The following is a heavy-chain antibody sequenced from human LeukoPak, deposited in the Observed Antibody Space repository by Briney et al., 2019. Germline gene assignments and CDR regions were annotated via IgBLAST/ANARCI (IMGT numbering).Heavy chain of an antibody. J-gene: IGHJ6*02. CDR2: IYYSGCT. CDR3: ARHQSSGMDV. Sequence: PSETLSLTCTVSGGSISSISYYWGWTRPPPGKGLEWIGSIYYSGCTYYRPSLKSRVTISVDTSKNQFSLKLSSVTAADTAVYYCARHQSSGMDVWGQGTTVTVSS. V-gene: IGHV4-39*01. D-gene: IGHD2-2*01. CDR1: GGSISSISYY.